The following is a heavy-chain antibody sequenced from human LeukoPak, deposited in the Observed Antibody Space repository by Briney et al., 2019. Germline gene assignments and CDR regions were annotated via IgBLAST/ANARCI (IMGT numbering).Heavy chain of an antibody. D-gene: IGHD6-19*01. CDR2: INHSGST. V-gene: IGHV4-34*01. J-gene: IGHJ4*02. CDR1: GGSFGGDY. CDR3: ARQLTRRYSSGCYYFDY. Sequence: SETLSLTCAVYGGSFGGDYWSWIRQPPGKGLEWIGEINHSGSTNYNPSLKSRVTISVDTSKNQFSLKLSSVTAADTAVYYCARQLTRRYSSGCYYFDYWGQGTLVTVSS.